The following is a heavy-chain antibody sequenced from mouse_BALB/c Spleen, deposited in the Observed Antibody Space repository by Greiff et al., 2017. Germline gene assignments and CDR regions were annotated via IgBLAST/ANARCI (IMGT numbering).Heavy chain of an antibody. CDR2: IDPANGNT. CDR1: GFNIKDPY. Sequence: EVQLQQSGAELLKPGASVKLSCTASGFNIKDPYMHWVKQRPEQGLEWIGRIDPANGNTKYDPKFQGKATITADTSSNTAYLQLSSLTSEDTAVYYCARSGDYGSSYGYFDVWGAGTTVTVSS. J-gene: IGHJ1*01. D-gene: IGHD1-1*01. V-gene: IGHV14-3*02. CDR3: ARSGDYGSSYGYFDV.